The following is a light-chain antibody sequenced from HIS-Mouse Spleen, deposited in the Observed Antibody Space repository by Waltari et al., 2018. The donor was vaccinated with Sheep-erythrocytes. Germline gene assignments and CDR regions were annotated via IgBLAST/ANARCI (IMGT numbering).Light chain of an antibody. Sequence: QSALTQPRSVSGSPGQSVTISCPGTSSAVGGDNFVSWHQQHPGNAPKLMIYDVSKRPSWVPDRFSGSKSGNTASLTISGLQAEDEADYYCCSYAGSYNHVFATGTKVTVL. J-gene: IGLJ1*01. CDR2: DVS. CDR1: SSAVGGDNF. V-gene: IGLV2-11*01. CDR3: CSYAGSYNHV.